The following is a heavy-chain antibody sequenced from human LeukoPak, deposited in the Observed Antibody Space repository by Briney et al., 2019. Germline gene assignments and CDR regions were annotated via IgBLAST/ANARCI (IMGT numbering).Heavy chain of an antibody. CDR3: ARDRQGGNWGDFDF. D-gene: IGHD3-16*01. Sequence: GGSLRLSCAASGFTLSSYAMHWVRQAPGKGLVWVALKSYDGSNKYYADSVKGRFTISRDNSRNTLYLQMNSLIAEDTAVYYCARDRQGGNWGDFDFWGQGTLVIVSS. CDR1: GFTLSSYA. J-gene: IGHJ4*02. V-gene: IGHV3-30-3*01. CDR2: KSYDGSNK.